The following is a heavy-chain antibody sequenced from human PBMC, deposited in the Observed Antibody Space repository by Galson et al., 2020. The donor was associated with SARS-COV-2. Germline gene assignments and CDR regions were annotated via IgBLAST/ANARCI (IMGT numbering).Heavy chain of an antibody. Sequence: GSLRLSCTVSGDSISSDYFYWGWIRPPPGKGMEWIGSIHLSGNTFRNPSLKSRVAMSIDASKKQFSLILSSVTGADTAFYFCARETSGFYYHFDYWGQGILVTVSS. D-gene: IGHD3-22*01. CDR3: ARETSGFYYHFDY. J-gene: IGHJ4*02. CDR1: GDSISSDYFY. V-gene: IGHV4-39*07. CDR2: IHLSGNT.